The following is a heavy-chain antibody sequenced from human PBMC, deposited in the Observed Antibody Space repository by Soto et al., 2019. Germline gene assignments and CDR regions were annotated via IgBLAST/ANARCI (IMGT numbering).Heavy chain of an antibody. J-gene: IGHJ4*02. CDR3: GTGGSWAKVDS. Sequence: SVPVSCKPSGYTFTSYYMHWERQAPRQRLEWMGGIIPVICPALYAQKFQGRVTITADESTNTAFLDVSSLRSEDTAVYYCGTGGSWAKVDSWGQGTLVTVSS. D-gene: IGHD6-13*01. CDR1: GYTFTSYY. V-gene: IGHV1-69*13. CDR2: IIPVICPA.